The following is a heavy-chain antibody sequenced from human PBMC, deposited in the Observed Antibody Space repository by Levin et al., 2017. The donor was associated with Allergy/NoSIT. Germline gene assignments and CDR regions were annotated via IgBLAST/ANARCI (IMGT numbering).Heavy chain of an antibody. V-gene: IGHV3-74*03. CDR3: ARDSNYGLDV. CDR2: IDNDGTTT. CDR1: GFPRRYW. Sequence: LTCAAPGFPRRYWMHWVRQAPGKGLVWVSWIDNDGTTTTYADSVKGRLTISRDNARNTVYLQMNNLRVEDTAVYYCARDSNYGLDVWGQGTTVTVSS. J-gene: IGHJ6*02.